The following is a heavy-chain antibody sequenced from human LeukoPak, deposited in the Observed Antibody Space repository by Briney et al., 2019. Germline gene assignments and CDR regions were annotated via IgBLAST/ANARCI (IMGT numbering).Heavy chain of an antibody. CDR2: IYYSGST. Sequence: SETLSLTCTVSGGSISSYYWSWIRQPPGKGLEWIGYIYYSGSTNYNPSLKSRVTISVDTSKNQFSLKLSSVTAADTAVYYCARDGRDGYNRFNYWGQGTLVTVSS. CDR3: ARDGRDGYNRFNY. CDR1: GGSISSYY. J-gene: IGHJ4*02. V-gene: IGHV4-59*01. D-gene: IGHD5-24*01.